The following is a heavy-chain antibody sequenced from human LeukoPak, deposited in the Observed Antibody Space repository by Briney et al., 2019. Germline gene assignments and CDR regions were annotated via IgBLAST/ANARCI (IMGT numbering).Heavy chain of an antibody. V-gene: IGHV4-38-2*02. Sequence: SETLSLTCSVSGYSISSGYYWGWIRQPPGKGLEWIGSIYHSGSTYYNPSLKSRVTISVDTSKNQFSLKLSSVTAADTAVYYCARQTGSWFVFDYWGQGTLVTVSS. J-gene: IGHJ4*02. CDR3: ARQTGSWFVFDY. CDR1: GYSISSGYY. CDR2: IYHSGST. D-gene: IGHD6-13*01.